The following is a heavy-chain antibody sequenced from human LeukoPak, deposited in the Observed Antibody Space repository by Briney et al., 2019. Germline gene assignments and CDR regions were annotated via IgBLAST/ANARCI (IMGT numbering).Heavy chain of an antibody. CDR3: AKDPYYFDSSGYLTYFDY. CDR2: ISGSGGST. CDR1: GFTFSSYA. D-gene: IGHD3-22*01. Sequence: GGSLRLSCAASGFTFSSYAMSWVRQAPGKGLEWVSAISGSGGSTYYADSVKGRFTISRDNSKNTLNLQMNSLRAEDTAVYYCAKDPYYFDSSGYLTYFDYWGQGTLVTVSS. J-gene: IGHJ4*02. V-gene: IGHV3-23*01.